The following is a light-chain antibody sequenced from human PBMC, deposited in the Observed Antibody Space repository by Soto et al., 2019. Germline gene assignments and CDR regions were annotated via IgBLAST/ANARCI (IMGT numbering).Light chain of an antibody. CDR1: SSNIGSNS. Sequence: QSVLTQPPSASGTPGQRVTVSCSGSSSNIGSNSVNWYQQLPGTAPKLLIYSSNQRPSGAPDRLSGSKSGTSAPLAISGLQSEDEADYYCAAWDDSLNGVVFGGGTKLTVL. CDR3: AAWDDSLNGVV. V-gene: IGLV1-44*01. CDR2: SSN. J-gene: IGLJ2*01.